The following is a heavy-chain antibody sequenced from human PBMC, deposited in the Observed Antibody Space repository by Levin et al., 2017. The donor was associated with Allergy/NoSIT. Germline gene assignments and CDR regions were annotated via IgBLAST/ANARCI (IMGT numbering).Heavy chain of an antibody. Sequence: GESLKISCAASGFTFSSYAMSWVRQAPGKGLEWVSAISGSGGSTYYADSVKGRFTISRDNSKNTLYLQMNSLRAEDTAVYYCASTLWFGESTYLDYWGQGTLVTVSS. D-gene: IGHD3-10*01. CDR2: ISGSGGST. V-gene: IGHV3-23*01. CDR3: ASTLWFGESTYLDY. J-gene: IGHJ4*02. CDR1: GFTFSSYA.